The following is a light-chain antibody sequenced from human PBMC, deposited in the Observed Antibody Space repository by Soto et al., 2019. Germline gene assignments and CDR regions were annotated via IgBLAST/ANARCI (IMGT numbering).Light chain of an antibody. CDR2: GAS. J-gene: IGKJ1*01. Sequence: EIVLTQSPGTLSLSPGERATLSCRSSQSVSSRSLAWYQQKPGQAPRLIISGASSRAAEIPDRFSGSGSGTDFTLTISRLEPEDFAVYYCQQYESSPRTFGQGTKVDIK. CDR1: QSVSSRS. V-gene: IGKV3-20*01. CDR3: QQYESSPRT.